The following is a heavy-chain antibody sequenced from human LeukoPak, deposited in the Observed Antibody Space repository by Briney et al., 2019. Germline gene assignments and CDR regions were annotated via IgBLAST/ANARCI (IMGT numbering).Heavy chain of an antibody. J-gene: IGHJ3*02. CDR2: INPNRGGT. CDR1: GYTFTGYY. V-gene: IGHV1-2*02. Sequence: ASVKVSCKASGYTFTGYYMHWVRQAPGQGLEWMGWINPNRGGTNYAQKFQGRVTMTRDMSTSTVYMELSSLRSEDTAVYYCARDPPRWELYLTAAFDIWGQGTMVTVSS. D-gene: IGHD1-26*01. CDR3: ARDPPRWELYLTAAFDI.